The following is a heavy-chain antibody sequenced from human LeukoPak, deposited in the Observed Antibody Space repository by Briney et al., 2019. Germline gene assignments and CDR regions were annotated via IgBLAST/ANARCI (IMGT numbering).Heavy chain of an antibody. V-gene: IGHV1-46*01. Sequence: GASVKVSCKAPGYTFTSYYMHWVRQAPGQGLEWMGIINPSGGSTSYAQKFQGRVTMTRDTSTSTVYMKLSSLRSEDTAVYYCAGGKYYDSSGYYSPASWFDPWGQGTLVTVSS. CDR1: GYTFTSYY. D-gene: IGHD3-22*01. CDR2: INPSGGST. CDR3: AGGKYYDSSGYYSPASWFDP. J-gene: IGHJ5*02.